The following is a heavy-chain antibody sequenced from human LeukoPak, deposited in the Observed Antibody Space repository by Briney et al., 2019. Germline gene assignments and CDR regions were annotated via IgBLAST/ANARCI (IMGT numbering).Heavy chain of an antibody. CDR3: AKDSSYYYGSGRFY. D-gene: IGHD3-10*01. Sequence: GGSLRLSCAASGFTFSSYGMHWVRQAPGKGLEWVAVISYDGSNKYYADSVKGRFTISRDNSKNTLYLQMNSLRAEDTAVYYCAKDSSYYYGSGRFYWGQGTLVTASS. V-gene: IGHV3-30*18. CDR2: ISYDGSNK. J-gene: IGHJ4*02. CDR1: GFTFSSYG.